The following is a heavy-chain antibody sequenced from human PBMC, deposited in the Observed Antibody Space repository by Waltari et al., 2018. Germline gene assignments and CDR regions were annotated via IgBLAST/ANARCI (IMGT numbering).Heavy chain of an antibody. CDR1: GSPFSAYA. CDR2: ISHDATKK. Sequence: QVQLVESGGGVVQPGGSLRLSCTASGSPFSAYAMHWVRQAPGKGLEWVALISHDATKKNYAQSLQGRFTISRDNSRNTLYLEINNVRVADTALYYCAKDDYGDEYFQHWGQGTLVTVSS. J-gene: IGHJ1*01. D-gene: IGHD4-17*01. V-gene: IGHV3-30*18. CDR3: AKDDYGDEYFQH.